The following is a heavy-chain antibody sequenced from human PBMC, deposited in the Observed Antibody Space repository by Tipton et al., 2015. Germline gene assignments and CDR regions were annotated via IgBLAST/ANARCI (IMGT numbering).Heavy chain of an antibody. V-gene: IGHV4-34*01. Sequence: GLVKPSETLSLNCSVSGDSISGYYWSWIRQPPGEGLEWIAEITHSESTNYNPSLKSRVTISVDTSKTQFSLKMSSVTASDTAVYYCARARGRHGGLFDSWGQGILVTVSS. CDR1: GDSISGYY. D-gene: IGHD4-23*01. J-gene: IGHJ4*02. CDR2: ITHSEST. CDR3: ARARGRHGGLFDS.